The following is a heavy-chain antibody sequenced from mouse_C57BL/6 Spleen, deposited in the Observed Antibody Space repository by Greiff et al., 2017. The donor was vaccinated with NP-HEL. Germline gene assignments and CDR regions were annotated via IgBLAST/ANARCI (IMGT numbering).Heavy chain of an antibody. CDR3: AVRHY. J-gene: IGHJ2*01. CDR2: IDPSDSYT. V-gene: IGHV1-59*01. CDR1: GYTFTSYW. D-gene: IGHD1-2*01. Sequence: QVQLQQPGAELVRPGTSVKLSCKASGYTFTSYWMHWVKQRPGQGLEWIGVIDPSDSYTNYNQKFKGKATLTVDTSSSTAYMQLSSLTSEESAVYYCAVRHYWGQGTTLTVSS.